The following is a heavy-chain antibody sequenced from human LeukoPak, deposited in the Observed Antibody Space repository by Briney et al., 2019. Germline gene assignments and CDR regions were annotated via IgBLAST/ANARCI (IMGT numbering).Heavy chain of an antibody. D-gene: IGHD6-19*01. CDR1: GFTFSSYS. V-gene: IGHV3-48*01. Sequence: GGSLRLSCAASGFTFSSYSMNWVRQAPGKGLEWVSYISSSSSTIYYADSVKGRFTISRDNAKNSLYLQMNSLRAEDTAVYYCARGSGWRPVGYWGQGTLVTVSS. CDR2: ISSSSSTI. CDR3: ARGSGWRPVGY. J-gene: IGHJ4*02.